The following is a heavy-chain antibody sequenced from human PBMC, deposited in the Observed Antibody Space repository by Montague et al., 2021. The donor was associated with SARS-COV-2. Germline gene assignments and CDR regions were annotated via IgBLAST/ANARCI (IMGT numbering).Heavy chain of an antibody. J-gene: IGHJ4*02. CDR2: IDWDDEK. CDR1: GFSLSTSGMC. V-gene: IGHV2-70*01. Sequence: PALVKPTQTLTLTCTFSGFSLSTSGMCVSWIRQPPGKAREWLAHIDWDDEKYYSTSLKTRLTISKDTAKIQVVLTMTNMDPVDTATYYCARTHYDILAGYYIAFDYWGQGTLVTVSS. CDR3: ARTHYDILAGYYIAFDY. D-gene: IGHD3-9*01.